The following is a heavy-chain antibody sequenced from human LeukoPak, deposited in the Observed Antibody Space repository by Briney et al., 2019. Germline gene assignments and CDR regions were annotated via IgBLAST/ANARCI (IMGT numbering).Heavy chain of an antibody. CDR1: GYTFTSYY. J-gene: IGHJ4*02. CDR3: ARGGLQLLAPLDY. D-gene: IGHD5-18*01. V-gene: IGHV1-46*01. CDR2: INPSAGSA. Sequence: ASLKVSCKASGYTFTSYYMHWVRQAPGQGLEWLGIINPSAGSASYAQKFQGRVTMTRDTSTSTVYMELSSRRSEDTAVYYCARGGLQLLAPLDYWGQGTLVTVSS.